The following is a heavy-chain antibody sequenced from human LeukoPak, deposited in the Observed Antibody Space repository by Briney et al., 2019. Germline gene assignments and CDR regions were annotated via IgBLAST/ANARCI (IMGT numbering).Heavy chain of an antibody. V-gene: IGHV1-46*01. D-gene: IGHD1-1*01. CDR2: INPSGGST. Sequence: ASVKVSCKASGGTFSSYAISWVRQAPGQGLEWMGIINPSGGSTSYAQKFQGRVTMTRDTSTSTVYMELSSLRSEDTAVYYCARATGWEERRRLDYWGQGTLVTVSS. CDR1: GGTFSSYA. CDR3: ARATGWEERRRLDY. J-gene: IGHJ4*02.